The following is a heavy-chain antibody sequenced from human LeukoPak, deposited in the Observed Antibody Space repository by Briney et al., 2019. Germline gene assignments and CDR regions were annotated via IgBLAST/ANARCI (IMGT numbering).Heavy chain of an antibody. Sequence: PSETLSLTCTVSGGSISSSNYYWGWIRQPPGKGLEWIGSIYYSGSTYYNPSLKSRVTISVDTSKNQFSLKLSSVTAADTAVYYCARGRATVRGVLGNFDYWGQGTLVTVSP. D-gene: IGHD4-11*01. V-gene: IGHV4-39*07. CDR3: ARGRATVRGVLGNFDY. CDR2: IYYSGST. CDR1: GGSISSSNYY. J-gene: IGHJ4*02.